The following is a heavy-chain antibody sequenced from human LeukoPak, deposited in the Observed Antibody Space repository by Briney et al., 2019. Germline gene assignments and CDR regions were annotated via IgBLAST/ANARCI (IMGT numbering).Heavy chain of an antibody. CDR1: GFTFSYYG. Sequence: PGRSLRLSCAASGFTFSYYGLQWVRQGPGKGLEWVAVISYDGSNKYYADSVKGRFTISRDNSKNTLYLQMNSLRAEDTAVYYCAKQCGGSDWFDAFDIWGQGTMVTVSS. V-gene: IGHV3-30*18. J-gene: IGHJ3*02. D-gene: IGHD6-19*01. CDR3: AKQCGGSDWFDAFDI. CDR2: ISYDGSNK.